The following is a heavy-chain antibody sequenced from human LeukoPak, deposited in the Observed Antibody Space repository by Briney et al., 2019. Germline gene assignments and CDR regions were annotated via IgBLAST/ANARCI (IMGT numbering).Heavy chain of an antibody. CDR1: GFTFSSYA. D-gene: IGHD1-26*01. CDR3: ARDHAGATDGHY. Sequence: TGGSLRLSCAASGFTFSSYAMHWVRQAPGKGLEWVAVISYDGSNEYYADSVKGRFTTSRDNSKNTLYLQMNSLRAEDTAVYYCARDHAGATDGHYWGQGTLVTVSS. CDR2: ISYDGSNE. V-gene: IGHV3-30-3*01. J-gene: IGHJ4*02.